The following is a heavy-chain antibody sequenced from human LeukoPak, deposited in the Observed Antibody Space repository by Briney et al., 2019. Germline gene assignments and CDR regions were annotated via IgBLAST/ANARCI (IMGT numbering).Heavy chain of an antibody. V-gene: IGHV4-61*02. Sequence: SETLSLTCTVSGGSISSSSYYWGWIRQPAGKGLEWIGRIYTSGSTNYNPSLKSRVTIPVDTSKNQFSLKLSSVTAADTAVYYCARGQSDDYVWGSYRFLLDYYYYMDVWGKGTTVTVSS. CDR3: ARGQSDDYVWGSYRFLLDYYYYMDV. CDR2: IYTSGST. D-gene: IGHD3-16*02. J-gene: IGHJ6*03. CDR1: GGSISSSSYY.